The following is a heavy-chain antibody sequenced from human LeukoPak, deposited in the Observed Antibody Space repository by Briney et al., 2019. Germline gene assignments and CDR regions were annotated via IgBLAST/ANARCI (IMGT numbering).Heavy chain of an antibody. CDR3: ARDTYYDFWSGFDRYFDK. J-gene: IGHJ4*02. D-gene: IGHD3-3*01. Sequence: PSETLSLTCAVYGGSFSGYYWSWIRQPPGKGLEWIGEINHSGSTNYNPSLKSRVTISVDTSKNQFSLKLSSVTAADTAVYYCARDTYYDFWSGFDRYFDKWGQGTLVTVSS. CDR2: INHSGST. CDR1: GGSFSGYY. V-gene: IGHV4-34*01.